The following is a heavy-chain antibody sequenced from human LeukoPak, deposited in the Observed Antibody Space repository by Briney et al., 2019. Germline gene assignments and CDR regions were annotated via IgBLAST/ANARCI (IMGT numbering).Heavy chain of an antibody. CDR1: GFTFSSYS. CDR2: ISSSSSTI. CDR3: AREESGWYFDY. V-gene: IGHV3-48*01. D-gene: IGHD6-19*01. J-gene: IGHJ4*02. Sequence: PGGSLRLSCAASGFTFSSYSMNWVRQAPGKGLEWVSYISSSSSTIYYADSVKGRFTISGDNAKNSLYLQMNSLRAEDTAVYYCAREESGWYFDYWGQGTLVTVSS.